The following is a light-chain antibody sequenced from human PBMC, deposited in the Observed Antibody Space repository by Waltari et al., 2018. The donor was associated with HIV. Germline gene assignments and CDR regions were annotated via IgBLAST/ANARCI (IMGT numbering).Light chain of an antibody. Sequence: SYDLTQAPSVSVTPGQTAKITCSGETLSKHYVSWYQQKAGQAPVMIIFKDTERPSGIPTRFSASSSGTIATLIISGVLTEDEADYYCQSARCSATFFVGGTKLTVL. CDR1: TLSKHY. CDR2: KDT. J-gene: IGLJ2*01. CDR3: QSARCSATF. V-gene: IGLV3-25*03.